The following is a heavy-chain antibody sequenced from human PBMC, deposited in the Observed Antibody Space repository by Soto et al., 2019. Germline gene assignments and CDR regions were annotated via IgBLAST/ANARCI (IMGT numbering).Heavy chain of an antibody. CDR2: IYYSGST. CDR3: ARDLAVDGTGYCES. Sequence: AETRSLTCTVSGGSISSYYWSWIRQRPGKGLEWIGYIYYSGSTNYNPSLKSRVTISVETSKNQFSLKVSSVTAADTAVYYCARDLAVDGTGYCESWGKGNMVIVSA. CDR1: GGSISSYY. J-gene: IGHJ4*01. V-gene: IGHV4-59*01. D-gene: IGHD6-19*01.